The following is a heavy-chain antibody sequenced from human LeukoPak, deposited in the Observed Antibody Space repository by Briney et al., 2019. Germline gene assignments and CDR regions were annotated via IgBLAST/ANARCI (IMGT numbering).Heavy chain of an antibody. J-gene: IGHJ4*02. D-gene: IGHD3-3*01. CDR3: ARAESNFDFWSGYYRDY. V-gene: IGHV1-46*01. Sequence: ASVTVSCKASGCTFTSYYMHWVRQAPGQGLEWMGIINPSGGGTSYAQKFQGRVTMTRDTSTSTVYMELSSLRSEDTAVYYCARAESNFDFWSGYYRDYWGQGTLVTVSS. CDR1: GCTFTSYY. CDR2: INPSGGGT.